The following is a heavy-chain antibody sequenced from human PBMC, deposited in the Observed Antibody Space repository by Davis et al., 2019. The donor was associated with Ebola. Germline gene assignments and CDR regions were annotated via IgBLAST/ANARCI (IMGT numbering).Heavy chain of an antibody. CDR3: ATARSESSGWLDN. CDR2: IKRNTDGGPT. J-gene: IGHJ4*02. CDR1: GFTFSTAW. D-gene: IGHD6-19*01. Sequence: GESLKISCAASGFTFSTAWMSWVRQAPGKGLEWVGRIKRNTDGGPTDFAAPVKGRFTISRDDSKNTLYLQMNSLKTEDTAVYYCATARSESSGWLDNWGQGTLVTVSS. V-gene: IGHV3-15*01.